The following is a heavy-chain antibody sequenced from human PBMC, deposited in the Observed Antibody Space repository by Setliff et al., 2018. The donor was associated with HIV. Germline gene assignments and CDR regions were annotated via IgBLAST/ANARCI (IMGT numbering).Heavy chain of an antibody. V-gene: IGHV3-9*01. CDR1: GFTFDDYA. CDR2: INWNSDNI. CDR3: ARGYDILTGTY. Sequence: SLRLSCAASGFTFDDYAMHWVRLTPGKGLEWVSGINWNSDNIGYAGSVKGRFTISRDNAKNSLYLQMSSLRAEDTAVYYCARGYDILTGTYWGQGTLVTVSS. D-gene: IGHD3-9*01. J-gene: IGHJ4*02.